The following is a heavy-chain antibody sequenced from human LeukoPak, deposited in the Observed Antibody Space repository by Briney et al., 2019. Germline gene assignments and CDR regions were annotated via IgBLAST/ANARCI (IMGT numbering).Heavy chain of an antibody. V-gene: IGHV4-30-4*08. Sequence: TSQTLSLTCTVSGGSISSGDYYWRWIRQPPGKGLEWIGYIYYSGSTYYNPSLKSRVTISVDTSKNQFSLKLSSVTAADTAVYYCARERDYGDQNDAFDIWGQGTMVTVSS. D-gene: IGHD4-17*01. J-gene: IGHJ3*02. CDR1: GGSISSGDYY. CDR2: IYYSGST. CDR3: ARERDYGDQNDAFDI.